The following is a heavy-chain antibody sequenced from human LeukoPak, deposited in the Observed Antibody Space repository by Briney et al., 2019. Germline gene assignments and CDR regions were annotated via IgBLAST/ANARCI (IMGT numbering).Heavy chain of an antibody. Sequence: ASVKVSCKASGYTFTSYAMHWVRQAPGQRLEWMGWINAGNGNTKYSQKFQGRVTITRDTSASTAYMELSSLRSEDTAVYYCARASAIAVDGDYYFDYWGQGTLVTVSS. CDR3: ARASAIAVDGDYYFDY. J-gene: IGHJ4*02. V-gene: IGHV1-3*01. CDR2: INAGNGNT. CDR1: GYTFTSYA. D-gene: IGHD6-19*01.